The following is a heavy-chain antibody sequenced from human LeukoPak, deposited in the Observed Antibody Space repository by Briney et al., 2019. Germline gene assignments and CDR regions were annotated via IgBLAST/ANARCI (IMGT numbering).Heavy chain of an antibody. CDR3: ATGVSGIAAQ. Sequence: ASVKVSCKASGGTFSSYAISWVRQAPGQGLEWMGGIIPIFGTANYAQKFQGRVTMTEDTSTDTAYMELSSLRSEDTAVYYCATGVSGIAAQWGQGTLVTVSS. D-gene: IGHD6-25*01. CDR2: IIPIFGTA. CDR1: GGTFSSYA. J-gene: IGHJ4*02. V-gene: IGHV1-69*06.